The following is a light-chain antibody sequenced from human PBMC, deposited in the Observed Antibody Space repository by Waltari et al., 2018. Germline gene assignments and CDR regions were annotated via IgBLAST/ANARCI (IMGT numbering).Light chain of an antibody. CDR2: VTS. J-gene: IGKJ2*01. CDR3: QQYHEWPYT. CDR1: QSIGRD. V-gene: IGKV3-15*01. Sequence: ETVLTQSPGTLSASPGETVTLSCRASQSIGRDVAWYQQKSGQAPRLVMYVTSSRATGIPARFSGSGSGTHFTLTISSLQSDDFATFFCQQYHEWPYTFARGTQVEI.